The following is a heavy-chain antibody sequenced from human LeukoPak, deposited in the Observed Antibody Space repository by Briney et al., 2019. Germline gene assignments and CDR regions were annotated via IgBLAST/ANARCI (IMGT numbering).Heavy chain of an antibody. J-gene: IGHJ3*02. CDR3: ARYAAMIVVVTDAFDI. CDR2: IYYSGST. Sequence: PSETLSLTCTVSGGSISSYYWSWIRQPPGKGLEWIGYIYYSGSTNYNPSLKSRVTISVDTSKNQFSLKLSSVTAADTAVYYCARYAAMIVVVTDAFDIWGQGTMVTVSS. D-gene: IGHD3-22*01. V-gene: IGHV4-59*08. CDR1: GGSISSYY.